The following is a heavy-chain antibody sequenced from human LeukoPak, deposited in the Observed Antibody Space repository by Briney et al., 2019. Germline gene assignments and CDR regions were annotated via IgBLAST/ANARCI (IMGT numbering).Heavy chain of an antibody. CDR2: ISSSGSTI. J-gene: IGHJ6*03. CDR3: ARDLLGYNYYYMDV. CDR1: GFTFSDYY. Sequence: PGGSLRLSCAASGFTFSDYYMSWIRQAPGKGLEWVSDISSSGSTIYYADSVKGRFTISRDNAKNSLFLQMNRLRAEDTAVYYCARDLLGYNYYYMDVWGKGPTVTVSS. D-gene: IGHD3-16*02. V-gene: IGHV3-11*04.